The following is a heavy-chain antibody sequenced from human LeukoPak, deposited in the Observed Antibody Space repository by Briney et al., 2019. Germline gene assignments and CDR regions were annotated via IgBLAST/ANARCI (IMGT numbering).Heavy chain of an antibody. CDR3: AREAIDGIDY. CDR1: GGSISSYY. Sequence: SETLSLTCTVSGGSISSYYWSWIRQPPGKGLEWIGYIYYSGSTNYNPSLKSRVTISVDTSKNQFSLKLGSVAAADTAVYYCAREAIDGIDYWGQGTLVTVSS. J-gene: IGHJ4*02. CDR2: IYYSGST. V-gene: IGHV4-59*01.